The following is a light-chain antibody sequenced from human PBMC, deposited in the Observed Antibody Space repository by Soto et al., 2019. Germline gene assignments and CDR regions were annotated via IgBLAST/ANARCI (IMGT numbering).Light chain of an antibody. CDR1: QSVSSD. V-gene: IGKV3-15*01. CDR3: QQYNKWPLT. CDR2: GTS. J-gene: IGKJ4*01. Sequence: EIVMTQSPATLSVSPGERATLSCRASQSVSSDLVWYQQKAGQAPRLLIYGTSTRATGIPARFSGSGSGTEFTLTISSLQSEDSAVYHCQQYNKWPLTFGGGTKVDIK.